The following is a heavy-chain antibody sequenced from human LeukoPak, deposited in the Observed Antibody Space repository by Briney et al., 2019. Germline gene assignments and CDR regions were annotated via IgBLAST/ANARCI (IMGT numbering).Heavy chain of an antibody. J-gene: IGHJ4*02. CDR1: GYTFTGYY. D-gene: IGHD5-18*01. CDR3: ARLVDTAMGPLYYFDY. Sequence: ASVKVSCKASGYTFTGYYMHWVRQAPGQGLERMGWINPNSGGTNYAQKFQGRVTMTRETSISTAYMELSRLRSDDTAVYYCARLVDTAMGPLYYFDYWGQGTLVTVSS. V-gene: IGHV1-2*02. CDR2: INPNSGGT.